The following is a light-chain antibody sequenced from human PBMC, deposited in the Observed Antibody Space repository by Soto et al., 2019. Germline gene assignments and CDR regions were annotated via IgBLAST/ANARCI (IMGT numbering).Light chain of an antibody. CDR2: EVS. CDR3: CSYGGSRAV. V-gene: IGLV2-23*02. J-gene: IGLJ7*01. CDR1: SSDVGSHNL. Sequence: QSVLTQPASVSGSPGQSITISCTGTSSDVGSHNLVSWYQQHPGQAPKLMIYEVSKRPLGVSARFSASTSGNTASLTISGLQAEDEADYYCCSYGGSRAVFGGGTQLTVL.